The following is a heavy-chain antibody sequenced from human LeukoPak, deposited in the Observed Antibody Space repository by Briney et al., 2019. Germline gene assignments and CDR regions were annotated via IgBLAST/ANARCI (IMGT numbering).Heavy chain of an antibody. CDR1: GYTFTDYY. CDR3: ARDRDYSNTERGFDY. D-gene: IGHD4-11*01. CDR2: INPNSGET. V-gene: IGHV1-2*02. J-gene: IGHJ4*02. Sequence: ASVKVSCKPSGYTFTDYYIHWVRQAPGQGLEWMGWINPNSGETNSAQKFQGRVTMTGDTSISTAYMELRRVTSGDTAVYYCARDRDYSNTERGFDYWGQGTLVTVSS.